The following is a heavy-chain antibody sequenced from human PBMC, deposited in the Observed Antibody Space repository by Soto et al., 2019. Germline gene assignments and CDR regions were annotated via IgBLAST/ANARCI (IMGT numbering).Heavy chain of an antibody. Sequence: SATLSLTCTFSCGSISSYYWSWILQPAGKGLEWIGRIYTSGSTNYNPSLKSRVTMSVDTSKNQFSLKLSSVTAADTAVYYCARGLRVTMVRGVSGGMDGWGQRPKGT. J-gene: IGHJ6*02. CDR3: ARGLRVTMVRGVSGGMDG. CDR2: IYTSGST. D-gene: IGHD3-10*01. V-gene: IGHV4-4*07. CDR1: CGSISSYY.